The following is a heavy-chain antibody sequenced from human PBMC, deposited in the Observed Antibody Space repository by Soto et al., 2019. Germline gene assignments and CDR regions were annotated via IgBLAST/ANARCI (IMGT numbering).Heavy chain of an antibody. CDR3: AKGSDYYDSSGYPPPGGY. CDR1: GLTLSGYA. D-gene: IGHD3-22*01. J-gene: IGHJ4*02. CDR2: ISYDGSNK. V-gene: IGHV3-30*18. Sequence: GGSLRLSCAASGLTLSGYAMAWVRQAPGKGLEWVAVISYDGSNKYYADSVKGRFTISRDNSKNTLYLQMNSLRAEDTAVYYCAKGSDYYDSSGYPPPGGYWGQGTLVTVSS.